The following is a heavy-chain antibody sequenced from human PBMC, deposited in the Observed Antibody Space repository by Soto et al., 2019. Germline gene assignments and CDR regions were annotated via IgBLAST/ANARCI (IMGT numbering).Heavy chain of an antibody. J-gene: IGHJ4*02. D-gene: IGHD6-19*01. V-gene: IGHV1-3*01. CDR1: GYTFTNYG. CDR2: INAGNAET. CDR3: ARDGAVAGNTNFDY. Sequence: GASVKVSCKASGYTFTNYGIHWVRQGPGQRLEWMGWINAGNAETKYSQKFQGRVTISRDTSARTAYMELSSLRSEDTAVYYCARDGAVAGNTNFDYWGQGTLVTV.